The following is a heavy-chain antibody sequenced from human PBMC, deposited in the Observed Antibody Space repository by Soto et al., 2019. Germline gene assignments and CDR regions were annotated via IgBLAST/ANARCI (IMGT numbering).Heavy chain of an antibody. J-gene: IGHJ6*02. CDR3: SRGPHGLEI. CDR1: GLTLSAFY. V-gene: IGHV3-11*01. Sequence: QVQLVESGGDLVKPGGSLRLSCRASGLTLSAFYMRWVRQTPGKGPEWLSYNSSNSSDIFYADSVKGRFTISSDHAQNYLDLPRDGLREAETSLYFCSRGPHGLEICGQGTKVTDSS. CDR2: NSSNSSDI.